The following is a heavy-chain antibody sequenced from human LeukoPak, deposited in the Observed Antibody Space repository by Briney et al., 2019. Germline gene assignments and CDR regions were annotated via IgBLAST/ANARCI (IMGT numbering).Heavy chain of an antibody. D-gene: IGHD6-19*01. V-gene: IGHV4-34*01. J-gene: IGHJ4*02. CDR3: AREIIRLSSGWFDY. CDR1: GGSFSGYY. Sequence: SETLSLTCAVYGGSFSGYYWSWIRQPPGKGLEWIGEINHSGSTNYNPSLKSRVTISVDTSKNQFSLKLSSVTAADTAVYYCAREIIRLSSGWFDYWGQGTLVTVSS. CDR2: INHSGST.